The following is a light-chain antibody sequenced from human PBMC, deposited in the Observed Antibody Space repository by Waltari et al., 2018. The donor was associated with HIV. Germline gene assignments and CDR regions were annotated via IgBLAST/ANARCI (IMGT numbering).Light chain of an antibody. J-gene: IGLJ2*01. Sequence: ASGSPGQSVTISCNGTSSDVGGNNYVSWYQQYPGKAPRLMIYEVYKRPSGVPHRFSGSKSGNTASLTVSGLQAEDEANYYCSSYAGINTYVLFGGGTKLTVL. CDR2: EVY. CDR3: SSYAGINTYVL. V-gene: IGLV2-8*01. CDR1: SSDVGGNNY.